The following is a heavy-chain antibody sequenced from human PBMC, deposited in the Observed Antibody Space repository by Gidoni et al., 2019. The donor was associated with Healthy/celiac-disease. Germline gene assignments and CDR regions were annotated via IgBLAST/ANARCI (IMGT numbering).Heavy chain of an antibody. CDR1: GFTFSSYA. CDR3: AKDRPYSSSWYGSDNWFDP. Sequence: EVQLLESGGGLVQPGGSLRLSCAASGFTFSSYAISWVRQAPGKGLEWVSAISGSGGSTYYADSVKGRFTISRDNSKNTLYLQMNSLRAEDTAVYYCAKDRPYSSSWYGSDNWFDPWGQGTLVTVSS. V-gene: IGHV3-23*01. CDR2: ISGSGGST. J-gene: IGHJ5*02. D-gene: IGHD6-13*01.